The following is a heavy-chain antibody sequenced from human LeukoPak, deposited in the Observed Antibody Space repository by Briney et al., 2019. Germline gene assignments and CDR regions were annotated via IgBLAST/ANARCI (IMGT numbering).Heavy chain of an antibody. CDR3: ANLPSKGVAGLNDAFDI. V-gene: IGHV3-23*01. Sequence: GGSLRLSCAASGFTFSSYAMSWVRQAPGKGLEWVSAISGSGGSTYYADSVKGRFTISRDNSKNTLYLQMNSLRAEDTAVYYCANLPSKGVAGLNDAFDIWGQGTMVTASS. CDR1: GFTFSSYA. J-gene: IGHJ3*02. CDR2: ISGSGGST. D-gene: IGHD6-19*01.